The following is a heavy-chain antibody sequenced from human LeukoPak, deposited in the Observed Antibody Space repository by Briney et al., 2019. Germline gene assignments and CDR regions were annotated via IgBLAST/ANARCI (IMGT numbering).Heavy chain of an antibody. Sequence: PGGSLRLSCAASGFTFSSYAMHWVRQAPGKGLEWVSGISWNSGSIGYADPVKGRFTISRDNAKNSLYLQMNSLRAEDTALYYCAKDIKSGSYLQGAFEYWGQGTLVTVSS. J-gene: IGHJ4*02. CDR1: GFTFSSYA. D-gene: IGHD1-26*01. V-gene: IGHV3-9*01. CDR2: ISWNSGSI. CDR3: AKDIKSGSYLQGAFEY.